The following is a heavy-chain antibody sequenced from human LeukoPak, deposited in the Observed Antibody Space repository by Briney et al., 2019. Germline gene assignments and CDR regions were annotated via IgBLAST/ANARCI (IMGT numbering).Heavy chain of an antibody. D-gene: IGHD5-24*01. CDR2: ISTSGSRT. V-gene: IGHV3-23*01. CDR1: GFTFSTYG. CDR3: AKWGRDGYNWGNYYFDY. Sequence: PGGSLRLSCAASGFTFSTYGMSWVRQTPGKGLEWVSGISTSGSRTDYAASVKGRFTISRDISENTLYLQMNSLRAEDTAVYYCAKWGRDGYNWGNYYFDYWGQGTLVTVSS. J-gene: IGHJ4*02.